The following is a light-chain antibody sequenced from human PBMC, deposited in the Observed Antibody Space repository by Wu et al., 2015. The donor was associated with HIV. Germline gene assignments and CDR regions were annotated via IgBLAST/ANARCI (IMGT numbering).Light chain of an antibody. CDR3: QQYDTSPPWT. CDR2: ATS. V-gene: IGKV3-20*01. CDR1: QSISSDY. J-gene: IGKJ1*01. Sequence: EIVLTQSPGTLSLSPGERATLSCRTSQSISSDYLVWYQQRPGQAPRLLMYATSTRATGIPDRFSGSGSVTDFTLTISRLEPEDFAVYYCQQYDTSPPWTFGQGTKVEIK.